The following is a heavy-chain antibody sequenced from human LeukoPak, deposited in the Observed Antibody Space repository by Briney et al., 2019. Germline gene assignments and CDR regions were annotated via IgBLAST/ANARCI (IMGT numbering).Heavy chain of an antibody. V-gene: IGHV1-69*06. Sequence: SVKVSCKASGGTFSSYAISWVRQAPGQGLEWMGGIIPIFGTANYAQKFQGRVTITADKSTSTAYMELSSLRSEDTAVYYCAREGRSYDYVWGSYRFGWFDPWGQGTLVTVSS. CDR3: AREGRSYDYVWGSYRFGWFDP. CDR1: GGTFSSYA. CDR2: IIPIFGTA. J-gene: IGHJ5*02. D-gene: IGHD3-16*02.